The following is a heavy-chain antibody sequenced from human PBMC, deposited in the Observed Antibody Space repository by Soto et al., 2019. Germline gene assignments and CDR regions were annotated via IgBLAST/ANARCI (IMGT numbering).Heavy chain of an antibody. V-gene: IGHV3-66*01. CDR2: ISSAGGT. Sequence: EVQLVESGGGLVQPGGSLRLSCAASGITVTNCFMTWVRQAPGKGLEWVSVISSAGGTYYADSVKGRFTISRDNYRNTLYLQMNTLRAEDTAVYYCARDELGGAYDFWHGGQRTLVTVSS. J-gene: IGHJ4*02. CDR1: GITVTNCF. D-gene: IGHD3-3*01. CDR3: ARDELGGAYDFWH.